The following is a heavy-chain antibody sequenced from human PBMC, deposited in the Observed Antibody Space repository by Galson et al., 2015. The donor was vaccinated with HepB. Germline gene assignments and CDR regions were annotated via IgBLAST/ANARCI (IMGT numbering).Heavy chain of an antibody. CDR2: ISGSGGST. Sequence: SLRLSCAASGFTFSSYAMSWVRQAPGKGLEWVSAISGSGGSTYYADSVKGRFTISRDNSKNTLYLQMNSLRAEDTAVYYCAKDLGPFMVATPFDYWGQGTLVTVSS. V-gene: IGHV3-23*01. J-gene: IGHJ4*02. CDR3: AKDLGPFMVATPFDY. D-gene: IGHD5-12*01. CDR1: GFTFSSYA.